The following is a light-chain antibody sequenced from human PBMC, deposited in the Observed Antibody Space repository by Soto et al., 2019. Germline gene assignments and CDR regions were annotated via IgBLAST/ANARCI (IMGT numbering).Light chain of an antibody. V-gene: IGLV2-14*01. CDR3: SSYTSSSTL. J-gene: IGLJ1*01. Sequence: QSVLTQPASVSGSPGQSITISCTGTSSDVGGYNYVSWYQQHPGKAPKLMIYAVTDRPSGVSSRFSGSKSGNTASLTISELQAEDEADYYCSSYTSSSTLFGTGTKV. CDR2: AVT. CDR1: SSDVGGYNY.